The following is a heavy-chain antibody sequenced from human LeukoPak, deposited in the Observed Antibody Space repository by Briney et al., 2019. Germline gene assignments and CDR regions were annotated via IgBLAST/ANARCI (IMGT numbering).Heavy chain of an antibody. Sequence: GASVKVSCKASGYTFTGYYMHWVRQAPGQGLEWMGWINPNSGGTNYAQKFQGRVTMTRDTSISTAYMELSRLRSDDTAVYYCARRVVPAARVNWFDPWGQGTLVTVSS. CDR1: GYTFTGYY. CDR3: ARRVVPAARVNWFDP. V-gene: IGHV1-2*02. J-gene: IGHJ5*02. CDR2: INPNSGGT. D-gene: IGHD2-2*01.